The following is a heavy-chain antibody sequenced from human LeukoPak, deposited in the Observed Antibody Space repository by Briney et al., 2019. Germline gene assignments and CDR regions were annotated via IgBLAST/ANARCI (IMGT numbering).Heavy chain of an antibody. CDR1: GFTFSSYA. J-gene: IGHJ4*02. Sequence: PGGSLRLSCAASGFTFSSYAMSWVRQAPGKGLEWVSSFSGSGGSTYYADSVKGRFTISRDNSKNTLYLQMNSLKTEDTAVYFCTTGGSWYDPGHWGQGTLVTVSS. CDR3: TTGGSWYDPGH. CDR2: FSGSGGST. D-gene: IGHD6-13*01. V-gene: IGHV3-23*01.